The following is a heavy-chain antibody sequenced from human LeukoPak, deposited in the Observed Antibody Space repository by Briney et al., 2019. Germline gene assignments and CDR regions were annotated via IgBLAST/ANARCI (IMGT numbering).Heavy chain of an antibody. V-gene: IGHV4-30-4*08. CDR2: IYYSGST. D-gene: IGHD2-2*01. CDR1: GGSISSGDYY. Sequence: SETLSLTCTVSGGSISSGDYYWSWIRQPPGKGLEWIGYIYYSGSTYYNPSLKSRVTISVDTSKNQFSLKLSSVTAADTAVYYCAREGEGPCSSTSCPDYWGQGTPVTVSS. CDR3: AREGEGPCSSTSCPDY. J-gene: IGHJ4*02.